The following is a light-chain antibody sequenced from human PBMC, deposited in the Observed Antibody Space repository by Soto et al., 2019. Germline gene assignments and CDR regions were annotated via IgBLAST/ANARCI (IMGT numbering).Light chain of an antibody. J-gene: IGLJ2*01. Sequence: SYELTQPPSVSVSPGQTASITCSGDKLGDKYACWYQQKPGQSPVLVIYQDSKRPSGIPERFSGSNSGNTATLTIRGTQAMDEADYYCQAWDSSTVVFGGGTPLTVL. CDR2: QDS. V-gene: IGLV3-1*01. CDR1: KLGDKY. CDR3: QAWDSSTVV.